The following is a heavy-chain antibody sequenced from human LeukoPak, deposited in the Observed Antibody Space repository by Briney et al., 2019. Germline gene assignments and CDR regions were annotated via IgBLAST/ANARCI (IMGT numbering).Heavy chain of an antibody. V-gene: IGHV2-5*02. CDR2: FYWDDDK. Sequence: SGPTLIHPSQALTLTFTFSGFSRSPSGVGVGWIRHPPGKALEWLALFYWDDDKRYRPALKSRFTITKDTSKNQVVLTMTNMDPVNTATYYCAHIVTMVRGVSIPFDYWGQGTLVTVSS. CDR1: GFSRSPSGVG. CDR3: AHIVTMVRGVSIPFDY. D-gene: IGHD3-10*01. J-gene: IGHJ4*02.